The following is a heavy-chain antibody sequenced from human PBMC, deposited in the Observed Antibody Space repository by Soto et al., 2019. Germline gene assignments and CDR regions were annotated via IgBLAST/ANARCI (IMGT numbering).Heavy chain of an antibody. CDR3: ARVHSSGIFYFVDP. D-gene: IGHD3-10*01. CDR1: GGTLDSYV. V-gene: IGHV1-69*13. J-gene: IGHJ5*02. Sequence: SVKVSCKDSGGTLDSYVISWLRQAPGQGLEWMGGIMPIFGTPNYAQKFRGRVTISADESTSTAYLELSSLTSDDTAVYYCARVHSSGIFYFVDPWGQGXLVTVSS. CDR2: IMPIFGTP.